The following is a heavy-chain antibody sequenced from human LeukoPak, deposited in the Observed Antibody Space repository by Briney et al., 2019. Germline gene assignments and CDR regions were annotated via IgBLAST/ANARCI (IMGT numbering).Heavy chain of an antibody. Sequence: PGGSLRLSCAASGYTFSSYSMNWVRQAPGKGREGVSSISSSSSYIYYADSVKGRFTISRDNAKNSLYLQMNSLRAEDTAVYYCARDLYTGTTGIPQWFDPWGQGTLVTVSS. CDR3: ARDLYTGTTGIPQWFDP. CDR2: ISSSSSYI. J-gene: IGHJ5*02. CDR1: GYTFSSYS. D-gene: IGHD1-1*01. V-gene: IGHV3-21*01.